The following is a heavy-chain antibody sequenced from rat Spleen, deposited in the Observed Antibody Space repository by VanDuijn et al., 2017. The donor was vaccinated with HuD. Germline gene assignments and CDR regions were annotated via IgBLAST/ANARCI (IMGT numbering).Heavy chain of an antibody. CDR3: ARRHYGYTDYFDY. J-gene: IGHJ2*01. CDR2: IRSDGGRN. Sequence: EVQLVESDGGLVQPGRSLKLSCAASGFTFSDYYMAWVRQAPTKGLEWVATIRSDGGRNFYRDSVKGRFTISRDNAKSSLYMQMDSLRSKDTATYYCARRHYGYTDYFDYWGQGVMVTVSS. D-gene: IGHD1-9*01. V-gene: IGHV5-29*01. CDR1: GFTFSDYY.